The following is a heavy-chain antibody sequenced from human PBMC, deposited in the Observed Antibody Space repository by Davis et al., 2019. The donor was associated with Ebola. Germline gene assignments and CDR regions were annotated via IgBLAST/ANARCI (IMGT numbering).Heavy chain of an antibody. Sequence: ASVKVSCKTSGYTFINYGISWVRQAPGQGLEWMGWISPHNGNTNYAQEFQGRVTITTDTTTSTAYMELRSLRSDDTAVYSCTRIVGDDSDYYDTRATLGGHWFDPWGQGTLVTVSS. V-gene: IGHV1-18*04. D-gene: IGHD3-22*01. CDR2: ISPHNGNT. CDR3: TRIVGDDSDYYDTRATLGGHWFDP. CDR1: GYTFINYG. J-gene: IGHJ5*02.